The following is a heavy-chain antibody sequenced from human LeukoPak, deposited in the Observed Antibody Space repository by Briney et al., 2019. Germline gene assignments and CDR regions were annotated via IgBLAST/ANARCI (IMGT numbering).Heavy chain of an antibody. CDR3: ARYYGMDV. V-gene: IGHV1-18*01. Sequence: ASVTVSCTASGYTFTSYAMNWVRQAPGQGLEWMGWISAYNGNTNYAQKLQGRVTMTTDTSTSTAYMELRSLRSDDTAVYYCARYYGMDVWGQGTTVTVSS. CDR2: ISAYNGNT. CDR1: GYTFTSYA. J-gene: IGHJ6*02.